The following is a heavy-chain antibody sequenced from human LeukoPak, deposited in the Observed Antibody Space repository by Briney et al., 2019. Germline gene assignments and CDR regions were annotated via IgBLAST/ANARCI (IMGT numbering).Heavy chain of an antibody. V-gene: IGHV3-20*04. CDR3: ATDGTPLRVGEVFFDN. CDR1: GFTFDDYG. J-gene: IGHJ4*02. CDR2: INWNGGST. D-gene: IGHD3-10*01. Sequence: PGGSLRLSCAASGFTFDDYGMSWVRQAPGKGLEWVSGINWNGGSTGYADSVKGRFTISRDDAKNSVYLQMNSLRDEDTAVYYCATDGTPLRVGEVFFDNWGQGTLVTVSS.